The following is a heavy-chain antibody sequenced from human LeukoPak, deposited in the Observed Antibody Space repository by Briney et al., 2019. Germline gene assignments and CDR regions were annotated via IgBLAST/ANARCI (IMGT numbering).Heavy chain of an antibody. Sequence: PGGSLRLSCAASAFTFNYYGMNWLRQAPGKGLEWVAYISSISSYIYYADSVKGRFTISRDNAENSLYLQMDSLRAEDTAVYYCARDPAEMATGWYFDLWGRGTLVTVSS. CDR1: AFTFNYYG. V-gene: IGHV3-21*01. CDR3: ARDPAEMATGWYFDL. J-gene: IGHJ2*01. CDR2: ISSISSYI. D-gene: IGHD5-24*01.